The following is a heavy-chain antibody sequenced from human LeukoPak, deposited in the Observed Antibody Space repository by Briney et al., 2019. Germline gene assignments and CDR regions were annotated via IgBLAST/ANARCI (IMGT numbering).Heavy chain of an antibody. CDR2: ISSSGSDI. D-gene: IGHD4-23*01. V-gene: IGHV3-11*01. Sequence: GGSLRLSCAASGFTFSNYYMGWIRQAPGKGLEWISYISSSGSDIYYTGSMKGRFTISRDNAKNSLYPQMNSLRGDDTAVYYCARGFYGGNPLDALDISGQGTMVTVSS. CDR3: ARGFYGGNPLDALDI. J-gene: IGHJ3*02. CDR1: GFTFSNYY.